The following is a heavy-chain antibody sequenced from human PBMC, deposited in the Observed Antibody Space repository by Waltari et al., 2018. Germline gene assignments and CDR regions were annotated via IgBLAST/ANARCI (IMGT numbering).Heavy chain of an antibody. CDR3: AKDRFEYSSAPNNWFDS. CDR1: GFRFSDYG. D-gene: IGHD6-19*01. Sequence: QVQLVESGGGVVQPGGSLRLSCATSGFRFSDYGMFWVRQTPGKGLEWVAFIRYDGSKKSFAESLKGRFTISRDNSKSTLYLQMNSLRVEDTAVYYCAKDRFEYSSAPNNWFDSWGQGTSVTVSS. CDR2: IRYDGSKK. J-gene: IGHJ5*01. V-gene: IGHV3-30*02.